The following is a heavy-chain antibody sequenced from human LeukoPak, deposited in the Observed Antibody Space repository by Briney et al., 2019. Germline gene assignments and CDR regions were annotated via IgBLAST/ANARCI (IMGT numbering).Heavy chain of an antibody. Sequence: GGSLRLSCAASGFTFTSYNMNWVRQAPGKGLEWVSSITSSSSYIYYADSVKGRFTISRDNSKNTLYLQMNSLRAEDTAVYYCANDPSTSSSSIDYWGQGTLVTVSS. J-gene: IGHJ4*02. CDR3: ANDPSTSSSSIDY. D-gene: IGHD6-6*01. V-gene: IGHV3-21*04. CDR1: GFTFTSYN. CDR2: ITSSSSYI.